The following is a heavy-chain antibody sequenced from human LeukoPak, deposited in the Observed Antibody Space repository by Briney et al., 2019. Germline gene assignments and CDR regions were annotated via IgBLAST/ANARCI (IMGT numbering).Heavy chain of an antibody. CDR2: IYYPGST. Sequence: PSETLSLTCTVPGGSISRYYWSWIRQPPGRGLEWIWYIYYPGSTHYNPSLKSRVTISFDTSTNQFSLKLSSVTAADTAVYYCASLSYSGSFELADWGQGTLVTVSS. V-gene: IGHV4-59*01. J-gene: IGHJ4*02. D-gene: IGHD1-26*01. CDR3: ASLSYSGSFELAD. CDR1: GGSISRYY.